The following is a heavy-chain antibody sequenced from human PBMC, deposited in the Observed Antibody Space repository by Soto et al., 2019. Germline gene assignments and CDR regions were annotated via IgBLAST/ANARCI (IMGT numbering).Heavy chain of an antibody. D-gene: IGHD4-17*01. CDR3: ARREHYGDSNYYYYYGMDV. J-gene: IGHJ6*02. V-gene: IGHV5-10-1*03. CDR1: GYSFTSYW. CDR2: IDPSDSYT. Sequence: EVQLVQSGAEVKKPGESLRISCKGSGYSFTSYWISWVRQMPGKGLEWMGRIDPSDSYTNYSPAFQGHVTISADKSISTAYLQWSSLKASDTAMYYCARREHYGDSNYYYYYGMDVWGQGTTVTVSS.